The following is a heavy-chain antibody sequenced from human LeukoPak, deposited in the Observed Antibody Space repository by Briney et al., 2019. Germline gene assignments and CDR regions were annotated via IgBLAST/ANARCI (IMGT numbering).Heavy chain of an antibody. CDR1: GYTFTGYY. D-gene: IGHD5-18*01. Sequence: ASVKVSCKASGYTFTGYYMHWVRQAPGQGLEWMGWISAYNGNTNYAQKLQGRVTMTTDTSTSTAYMELRSLRSDDTAVYYCAAGYSYGNDAFDIWDQGTMVTVSS. J-gene: IGHJ3*02. CDR3: AAGYSYGNDAFDI. CDR2: ISAYNGNT. V-gene: IGHV1-18*04.